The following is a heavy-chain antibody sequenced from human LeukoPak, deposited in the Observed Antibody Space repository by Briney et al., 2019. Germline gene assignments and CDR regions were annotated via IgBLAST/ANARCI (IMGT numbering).Heavy chain of an antibody. J-gene: IGHJ4*02. D-gene: IGHD5/OR15-5a*01. CDR2: IYHSGST. Sequence: SETLSLTCTVSGGSMSPYHWGWIRQPPGKGLEWTGYIYHSGSTNYNPSLNSRVTISVDTSKNQFSLRLSSVTAADTAIYYCAREVSGRFDYWGQGTLVTVSS. V-gene: IGHV4-59*12. CDR3: AREVSGRFDY. CDR1: GGSMSPYH.